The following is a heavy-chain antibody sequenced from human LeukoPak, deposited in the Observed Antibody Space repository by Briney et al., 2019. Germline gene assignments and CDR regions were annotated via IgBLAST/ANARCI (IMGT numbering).Heavy chain of an antibody. D-gene: IGHD1-1*01. Sequence: SETLSLTCTVSGGSISSSSYYWGWIRQPPGKGLEWIGSIYYSGSTYYNPSLKSRVTISVDTSKNQFSLKLSSVTAADTAVHYCARSYNINWTTTGYWGQGTLVTVSS. CDR3: ARSYNINWTTTGY. J-gene: IGHJ4*02. CDR2: IYYSGST. CDR1: GGSISSSSYY. V-gene: IGHV4-39*07.